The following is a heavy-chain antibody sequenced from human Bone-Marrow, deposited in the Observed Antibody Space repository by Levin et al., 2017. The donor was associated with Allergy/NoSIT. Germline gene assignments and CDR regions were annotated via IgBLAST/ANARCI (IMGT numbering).Heavy chain of an antibody. CDR1: GFTFSSYA. CDR3: AKDLGIFSSGYHPGPP. V-gene: IGHV3-23*01. D-gene: IGHD3-22*01. Sequence: GGSLRLSCAASGFTFSSYAMSWVRQAPGKGLEWVSAISGSGGSTYYADSVKGRFTISRDNSKNTLYLQMNSLRAEDTAVYYCAKDLGIFSSGYHPGPPWGQGTLVTVSS. CDR2: ISGSGGST. J-gene: IGHJ5*02.